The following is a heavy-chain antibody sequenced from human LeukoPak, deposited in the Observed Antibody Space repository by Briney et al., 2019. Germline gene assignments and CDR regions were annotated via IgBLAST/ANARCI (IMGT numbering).Heavy chain of an antibody. CDR2: VSYDGSKK. CDR3: ARDRYGYNSPCDY. J-gene: IGHJ4*02. D-gene: IGHD5-24*01. CDR1: GFSFNGFS. Sequence: PGRSLRLPCAASGFSFNGFSMHWVRQAPGKGLEWVAVVSYDGSKKYYADSVKGRFTISRDNSENTLYLQMNSLRPDDTAVYYCARDRYGYNSPCDYWGQGTLVTVSS. V-gene: IGHV3-30*04.